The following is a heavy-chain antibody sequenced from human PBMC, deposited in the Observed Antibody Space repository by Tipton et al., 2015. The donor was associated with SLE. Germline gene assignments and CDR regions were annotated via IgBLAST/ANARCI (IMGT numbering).Heavy chain of an antibody. J-gene: IGHJ6*02. D-gene: IGHD2-8*01. CDR3: ARGMLTWRGAIIGVDA. CDR1: GGSISSDH. CDR2: ISDGGGT. Sequence: LRLSCSVSGGSISSDHWIWIRQPPGKGLEWLGYISDGGGTNYNPSLKSRVTISVDPAKNQFSPKLTSVTAPDTAVYYCARGMLTWRGAIIGVDAWGQGTSVNVSS. V-gene: IGHV4-4*09.